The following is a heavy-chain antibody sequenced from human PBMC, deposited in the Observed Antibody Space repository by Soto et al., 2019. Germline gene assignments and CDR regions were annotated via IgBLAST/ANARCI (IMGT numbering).Heavy chain of an antibody. CDR3: AREGYPYGLDS. V-gene: IGHV3-53*02. CDR2: TYTGGNT. J-gene: IGHJ4*02. CDR1: GFSINSKY. D-gene: IGHD4-17*01. Sequence: EVQLVETGGGLIQPGGSLSLSCAASGFSINSKYMTWVRQAPGKGLEWVSLTYTGGNTLYADSVKGRFTVARDMSTNTLFLQMDSLRGDDTAIYYCAREGYPYGLDSWGQGSQVAVSS.